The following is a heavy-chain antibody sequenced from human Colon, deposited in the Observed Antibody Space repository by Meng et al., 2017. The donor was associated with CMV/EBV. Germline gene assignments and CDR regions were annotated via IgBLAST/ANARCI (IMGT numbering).Heavy chain of an antibody. CDR1: GYTFINYG. D-gene: IGHD4/OR15-4a*01. CDR2: ISPRNGNT. Sequence: QVQLVQSGAELTKPGASVKVSCESSGYTFINYGITWVRQAPGQGPEWMGWISPRNGNTRYSQKFQGRVSMTTDTSTSTAYLELRGLRPDDTAVYYCAKLMTVEGSWGQGTLVTVSS. J-gene: IGHJ5*02. V-gene: IGHV1-18*01. CDR3: AKLMTVEGS.